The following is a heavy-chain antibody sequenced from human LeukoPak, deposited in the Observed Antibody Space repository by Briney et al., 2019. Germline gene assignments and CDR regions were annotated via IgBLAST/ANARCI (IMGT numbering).Heavy chain of an antibody. Sequence: PSETLSLTCTVSGGSISSGDYYWSWIRQPPGKGLEWIGYIYYSGSTYYNPSLKSRVTISVDTSKNQFSLKLSSMTAADTAVYYCARDLVYYGSGRRGDWFDPWGQGTLVTVSS. CDR1: GGSISSGDYY. CDR2: IYYSGST. D-gene: IGHD3-10*01. J-gene: IGHJ5*02. V-gene: IGHV4-30-4*01. CDR3: ARDLVYYGSGRRGDWFDP.